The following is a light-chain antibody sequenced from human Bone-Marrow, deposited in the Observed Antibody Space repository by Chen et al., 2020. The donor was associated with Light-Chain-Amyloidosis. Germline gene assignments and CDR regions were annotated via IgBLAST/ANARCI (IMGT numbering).Light chain of an antibody. V-gene: IGLV3-25*03. Sequence: SYELTQPPSVSVSPGQTDRITCSGDDLPTKYAYWYQQKPGQAPVLVIHRDTERPSGISERFSSSSSRTTATLTISGVQAEDEADYHCQSADSSGTYEVIFGGGTKLTVL. CDR2: RDT. CDR3: QSADSSGTYEVI. CDR1: DLPTKY. J-gene: IGLJ2*01.